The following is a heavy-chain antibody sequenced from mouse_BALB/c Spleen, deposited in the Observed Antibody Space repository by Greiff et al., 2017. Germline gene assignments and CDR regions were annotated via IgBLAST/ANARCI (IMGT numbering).Heavy chain of an antibody. CDR3: TKGITTGFDY. Sequence: DVKLVESGTVLARPGASVKMSCKASGYTFTSYWMHWVKQRPGQGLEWIGAIYPGNSDTSYNQKFKGKAKLTAVTSTSTAYMELSSLTNEDSAVYYCTKGITTGFDYWGQGTTLTVSS. D-gene: IGHD2-4*01. CDR1: GYTFTSYW. J-gene: IGHJ2*01. CDR2: IYPGNSDT. V-gene: IGHV1-5*01.